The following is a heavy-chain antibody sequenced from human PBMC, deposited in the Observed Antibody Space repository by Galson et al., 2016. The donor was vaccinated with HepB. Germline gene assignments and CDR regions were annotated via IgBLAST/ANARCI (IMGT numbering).Heavy chain of an antibody. D-gene: IGHD5/OR15-5a*01. CDR2: IYYSGRT. CDR3: ARPMFSDYYTLFAY. J-gene: IGHJ4*02. CDR1: GGSISSSNYY. V-gene: IGHV4-39*01. Sequence: ETLSLTCTVSGGSISSSNYYWGWVRQPPGKGLEWIGGIYYSGRTYYNPSLKSRVSMSVNTSRNQFSLRLNSVTAADTAVYFCARPMFSDYYTLFAYWGQGILVTVSS.